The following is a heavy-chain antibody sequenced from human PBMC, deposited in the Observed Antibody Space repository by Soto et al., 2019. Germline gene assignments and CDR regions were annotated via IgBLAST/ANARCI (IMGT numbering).Heavy chain of an antibody. J-gene: IGHJ6*02. CDR1: GYTFTSYG. CDR2: ISAYNGKT. CDR3: ASDDIVLEPAAWGSPSYHYYYGIDV. Sequence: QVQLLQSGAEVKKPGASVKVSCKASGYTFTSYGITWVRQDPGQGLEWIGWISAYNGKTNYVQKFQGRVTLTTDTSTSTAYMELRSLRSDDTAVYYCASDDIVLEPAAWGSPSYHYYYGIDVWGQGTTVTVSS. D-gene: IGHD2-2*01. V-gene: IGHV1-18*01.